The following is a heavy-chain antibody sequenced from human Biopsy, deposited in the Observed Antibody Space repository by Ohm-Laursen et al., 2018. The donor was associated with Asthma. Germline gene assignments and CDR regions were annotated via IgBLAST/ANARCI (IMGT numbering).Heavy chain of an antibody. Sequence: ASVKVSCKTSGYSLTDLSMHWVRQAPGQGLEWMGGHDHVVGGTVNARRFQGRVTMTADTSTDTAYMELSSLSSDDTAVYYCAPDFPKDYVRYNFEFWGQGTLVTVSS. CDR1: GYSLTDLS. D-gene: IGHD4-17*01. CDR2: HDHVVGGT. V-gene: IGHV1-24*01. CDR3: APDFPKDYVRYNFEF. J-gene: IGHJ4*02.